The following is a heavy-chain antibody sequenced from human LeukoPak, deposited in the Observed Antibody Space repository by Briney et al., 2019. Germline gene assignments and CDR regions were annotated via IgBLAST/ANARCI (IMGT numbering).Heavy chain of an antibody. V-gene: IGHV4-39*07. CDR3: ARGRQYYDFWSGYYTGNWFDP. D-gene: IGHD3-3*01. Sequence: SETLSLTCTVSGGSISSSSYYWGWIRQPPGKGLEWIGSIYYSGSTYYNPSLKSRVTISVDTSKNQFSLKLSSVTAADTAVYYCARGRQYYDFWSGYYTGNWFDPWGQGTLVTVSS. J-gene: IGHJ5*02. CDR2: IYYSGST. CDR1: GGSISSSSYY.